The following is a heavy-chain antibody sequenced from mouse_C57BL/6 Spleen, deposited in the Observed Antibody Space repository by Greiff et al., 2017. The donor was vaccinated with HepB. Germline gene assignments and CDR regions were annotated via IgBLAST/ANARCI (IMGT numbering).Heavy chain of an antibody. J-gene: IGHJ2*01. D-gene: IGHD1-1*01. Sequence: EVQLVESGGGLVKPGGSLKLSCAASGFTFSSYAMSWVRQTPEKRLEWVATISDGGSYTYYPDNVKGRFTISRDNAKNNLYLQMSHLKSEDTAMYYCARSGYYGSSYYFDYWGQGTTLTVSS. V-gene: IGHV5-4*01. CDR3: ARSGYYGSSYYFDY. CDR2: ISDGGSYT. CDR1: GFTFSSYA.